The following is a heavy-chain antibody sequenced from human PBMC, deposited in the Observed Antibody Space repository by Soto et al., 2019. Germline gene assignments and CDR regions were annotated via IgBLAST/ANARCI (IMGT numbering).Heavy chain of an antibody. CDR2: IYPGDSDT. Sequence: GESLKISCKGSGYSFTSYWIGWVRQMPGKGLEWMGIIYPGDSDTRYSPSFQGQVTISADKSISTAYLQWSSLKASDTAMYYCAKFAAAGYYYYYGMDVWGQGTTVTVS. J-gene: IGHJ6*02. V-gene: IGHV5-51*01. CDR1: GYSFTSYW. D-gene: IGHD6-13*01. CDR3: AKFAAAGYYYYYGMDV.